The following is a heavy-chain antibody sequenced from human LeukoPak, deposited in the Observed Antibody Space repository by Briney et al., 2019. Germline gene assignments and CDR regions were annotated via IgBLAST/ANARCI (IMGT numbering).Heavy chain of an antibody. CDR2: INTDTRGT. Sequence: PGGSLRLSCAASGFXFTDYWIHWVRQAPGKGRVWVSIINTDTRGTYYADSVKGRYTISRDNAKNTLYLHMNSLRAEDTAVYYCARAGAYHFDNWGQGTLVTVSS. V-gene: IGHV3-74*01. D-gene: IGHD3-16*01. J-gene: IGHJ4*02. CDR1: GFXFTDYW. CDR3: ARAGAYHFDN.